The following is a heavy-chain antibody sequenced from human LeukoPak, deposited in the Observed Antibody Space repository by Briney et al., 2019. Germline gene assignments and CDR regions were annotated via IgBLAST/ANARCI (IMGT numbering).Heavy chain of an antibody. CDR3: ANRPLDY. CDR1: GFSFSTYA. CDR2: ISATGGST. J-gene: IGHJ4*02. Sequence: SGGSLRLSCAASGFSFSTYAMSWVRQAPGKGLEWVSAISATGGSTYYADSVKGRFTIPRDNSKNTLYLQINTLRAEDTAVYYCANRPLDYWGQGTLVTVSS. V-gene: IGHV3-23*01.